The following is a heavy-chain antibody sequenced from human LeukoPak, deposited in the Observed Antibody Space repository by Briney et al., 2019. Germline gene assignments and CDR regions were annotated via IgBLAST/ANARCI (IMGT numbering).Heavy chain of an antibody. CDR2: INTGNGNT. J-gene: IGHJ4*02. D-gene: IGHD6-19*01. CDR1: GYTFTNFA. Sequence: ASVKVSCKASGYTFTNFAMHWVRQAPGQRLEWMGWINTGNGNTKYSQEFQGRVTITRDTSANTAYMELSSLRSEDMAVYYCARAVKYRSGPLTDLLPYYFDYWGQGTLVTVSS. CDR3: ARAVKYRSGPLTDLLPYYFDY. V-gene: IGHV1-3*03.